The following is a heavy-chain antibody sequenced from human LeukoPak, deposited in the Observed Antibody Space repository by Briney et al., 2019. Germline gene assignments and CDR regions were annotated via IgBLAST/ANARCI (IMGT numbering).Heavy chain of an antibody. J-gene: IGHJ3*02. CDR2: IIPIFGIA. V-gene: IGHV1-69*04. CDR3: AREHIVVVVAATNDAFDI. Sequence: GASVKVSWKASGGTFSSYAISWVRQAPEQGLEWMGRIIPIFGIANYAQKFQGRVTITADKSTSTAYMELSSLRSEDTAVYYCAREHIVVVVAATNDAFDIWGQGTMVTVSS. CDR1: GGTFSSYA. D-gene: IGHD2-15*01.